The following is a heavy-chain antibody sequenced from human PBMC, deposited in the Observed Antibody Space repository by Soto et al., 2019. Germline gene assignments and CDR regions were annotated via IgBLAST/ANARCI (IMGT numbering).Heavy chain of an antibody. CDR3: ARDRRGDSAFDI. V-gene: IGHV4-30-2*01. J-gene: IGHJ3*02. D-gene: IGHD3-10*01. CDR1: GGSISSGGYS. CDR2: IYHSGST. Sequence: SETLSLTCAVCGGSISSGGYSWSWIRQPPGKGLEWIGYIYHSGSTYYNPSLKSRVTISVDRSKNQFSLKLSSVTAADTAVYYCARDRRGDSAFDIWGQGTMVTVSS.